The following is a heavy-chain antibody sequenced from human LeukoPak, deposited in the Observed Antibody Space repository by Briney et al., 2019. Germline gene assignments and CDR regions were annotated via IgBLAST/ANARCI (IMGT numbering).Heavy chain of an antibody. Sequence: GGSLRLSCAASGFTFGSYSMNWVRQAPGKGLEWVSSISSSSSYIYYADSVKGRFTISRDNAKNSLYLQMNSLRAEDTAEYYCAREGLYSEAFDIWGQGTMVTVSS. CDR1: GFTFGSYS. D-gene: IGHD2-21*01. CDR2: ISSSSSYI. CDR3: AREGLYSEAFDI. J-gene: IGHJ3*02. V-gene: IGHV3-21*01.